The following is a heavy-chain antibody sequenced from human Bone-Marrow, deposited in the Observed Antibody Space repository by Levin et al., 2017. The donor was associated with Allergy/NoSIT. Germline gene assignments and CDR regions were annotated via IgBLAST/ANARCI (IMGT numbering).Heavy chain of an antibody. CDR2: INHSGST. CDR1: GGSFSGYY. V-gene: IGHV4-34*01. J-gene: IGHJ4*02. D-gene: IGHD1-26*01. Sequence: SETLSLTCAVYGGSFSGYYWSWIRQPPGKGLEWIGEINHSGSTNYNPSLKSRVTISVDTSKNQFSLKLSSVTAADTAVYYCARGSGIEGSILGSLDYWGQGTLVTVSS. CDR3: ARGSGIEGSILGSLDY.